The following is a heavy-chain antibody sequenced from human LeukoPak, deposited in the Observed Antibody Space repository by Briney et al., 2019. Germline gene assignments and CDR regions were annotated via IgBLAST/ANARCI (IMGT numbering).Heavy chain of an antibody. CDR2: IKQDGSEK. D-gene: IGHD5-12*01. J-gene: IGHJ6*03. CDR3: TRANMDIVATIGEYYYYYYMDV. V-gene: IGHV3-7*03. Sequence: PGGSLRLSCAASGFTFSSYWMSWVRQAPGKGLEWVANIKQDGSEKYYVDSVKGRFTISRDDSKSIAYLQMNSLKTEDTAVYYCTRANMDIVATIGEYYYYYYMDVWGKGTTVTVSS. CDR1: GFTFSSYW.